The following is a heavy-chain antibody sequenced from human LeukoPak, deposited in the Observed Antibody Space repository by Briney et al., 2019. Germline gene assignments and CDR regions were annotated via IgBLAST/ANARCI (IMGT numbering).Heavy chain of an antibody. D-gene: IGHD6-6*01. CDR3: ARGEYASSPGYFDH. V-gene: IGHV3-21*06. J-gene: IGHJ4*02. CDR1: GFTFSSYS. Sequence: GGSLRLSCAASGFTFSSYSMNWVRQAPGKGLEWVSCISSGGSYLYYTDSVKGRFTVSRGNARNSMFLQMNSLRAEDTAVYYCARGEYASSPGYFDHWGQGTLVTVSS. CDR2: ISSGGSYL.